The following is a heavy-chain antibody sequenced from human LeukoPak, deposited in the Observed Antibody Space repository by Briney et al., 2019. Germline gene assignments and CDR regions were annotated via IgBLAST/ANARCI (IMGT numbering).Heavy chain of an antibody. CDR3: AREWELPFGGAFDI. CDR2: ISSSSYI. J-gene: IGHJ3*02. D-gene: IGHD1-26*01. CDR1: GFTFSSYS. V-gene: IGHV3-21*01. Sequence: GGSLRLSCAASGFTFSSYSMNWVRQAPGKGLEWVSSISSSSYIYYADSVKGRFTISRDNAKNSLYLQMNSLRAEDTAVYYCAREWELPFGGAFDIWGQGTMVTVSS.